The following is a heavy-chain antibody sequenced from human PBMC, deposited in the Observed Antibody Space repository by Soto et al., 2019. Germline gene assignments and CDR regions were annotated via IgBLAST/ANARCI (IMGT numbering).Heavy chain of an antibody. CDR1: GFTFSSYS. D-gene: IGHD3-22*01. J-gene: IGHJ6*02. Sequence: EVQLVESGGGLVKPGGSLRLSCAASGFTFSSYSMNWVRQAPGKGLEWVSSISSSSSYIYYADSVKGRFTISRDNVKNSMYPQMNSLRAEDTAVYYCARDGSDYYDIYYYYGMDVWGQGTTVTVSS. V-gene: IGHV3-21*01. CDR2: ISSSSSYI. CDR3: ARDGSDYYDIYYYYGMDV.